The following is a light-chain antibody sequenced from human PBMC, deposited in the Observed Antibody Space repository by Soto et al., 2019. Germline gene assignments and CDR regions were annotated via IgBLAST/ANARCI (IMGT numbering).Light chain of an antibody. CDR2: DAS. CDR3: QQFNV. V-gene: IGKV1-13*02. CDR1: QGIGSA. J-gene: IGKJ4*01. Sequence: AIQLTHSPSSLSASVGDRVTITCRASQGIGSALAWYQQKPGKAPKLLIYDASSLESGVPSRFSGSGSGTDFTLTISSLQPEDFATYYCQQFNVFGGGTKV.